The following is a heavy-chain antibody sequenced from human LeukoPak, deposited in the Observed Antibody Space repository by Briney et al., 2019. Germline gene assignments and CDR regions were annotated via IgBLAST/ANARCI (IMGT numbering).Heavy chain of an antibody. CDR2: ISSKSRYI. CDR1: GFTLSTYS. Sequence: GGSLRLSCVVSGFTLSTYSINWVRQAPGKGLEWVSSISSKSRYIYYADSVKGRFTISRDNAKNSLSLQMNSLRAEDTAVYCCARCSGSSTYHSDDYWGQGTLVTVSS. D-gene: IGHD2-15*01. J-gene: IGHJ4*02. V-gene: IGHV3-21*01. CDR3: ARCSGSSTYHSDDY.